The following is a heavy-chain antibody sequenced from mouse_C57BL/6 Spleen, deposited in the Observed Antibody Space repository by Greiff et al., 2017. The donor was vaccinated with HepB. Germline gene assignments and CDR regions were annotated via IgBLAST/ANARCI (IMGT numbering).Heavy chain of an antibody. CDR3: AREGSSFPFDY. V-gene: IGHV1-9*01. D-gene: IGHD1-1*01. CDR2: ILPGSGST. Sequence: QVQLQQSGAELMKPGASVKLSCKATGYTFTGYWIEWVKQRPGHGLEWIGEILPGSGSTNYNEKFKGKATFTADTSSNTAYMQLSSLTTEDSAIYYCAREGSSFPFDYWGQSNTLTVSS. CDR1: GYTFTGYW. J-gene: IGHJ2*01.